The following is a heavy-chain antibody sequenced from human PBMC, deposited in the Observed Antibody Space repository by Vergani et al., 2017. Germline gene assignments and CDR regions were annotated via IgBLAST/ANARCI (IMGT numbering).Heavy chain of an antibody. J-gene: IGHJ5*02. D-gene: IGHD6-6*01. Sequence: EVQLEESGGGLVLPGRSLRLSCVASGFTSAGYAMHWVRQAPGKGLEWVSGISWNSNSIGYADSVKGGFTISRDNAKTSLYLQMNSLRAEDTALYYCAKDLGTSSGGGWFDPWGQGTLVTVSS. CDR3: AKDLGTSSGGGWFDP. CDR1: GFTSAGYA. CDR2: ISWNSNSI. V-gene: IGHV3-9*02.